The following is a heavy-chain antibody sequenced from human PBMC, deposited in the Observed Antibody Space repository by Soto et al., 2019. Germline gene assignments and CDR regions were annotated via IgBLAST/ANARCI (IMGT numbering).Heavy chain of an antibody. Sequence: WRSHRLSYAASGLTFSSYGVHCVRQDPGKGLEWVALVWYDGGNKYYADSVKGRFTISRDNSKNTLYLQMNSLRDEDTAVYYCVRAAGYSGNDYVYYYGMDVWGQGTTVTVSS. D-gene: IGHD5-12*01. V-gene: IGHV3-33*08. CDR2: VWYDGGNK. CDR3: VRAAGYSGNDYVYYYGMDV. CDR1: GLTFSSYG. J-gene: IGHJ6*02.